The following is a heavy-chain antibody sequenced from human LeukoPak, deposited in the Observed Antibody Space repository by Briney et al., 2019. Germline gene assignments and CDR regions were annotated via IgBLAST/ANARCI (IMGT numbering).Heavy chain of an antibody. D-gene: IGHD3-10*01. CDR2: INTNTGNP. Sequence: GASVKVSCKASGYTFTGYYMHWVRQAPGQGLEWMGWINTNTGNPTYAQGFTGRFVFSLDTSVSTAYLQITSLKAEDTAVYYCARSGGSGSHYARFYYYMDVWGKGTTVTVSS. V-gene: IGHV7-4-1*02. CDR1: GYTFTGYY. J-gene: IGHJ6*03. CDR3: ARSGGSGSHYARFYYYMDV.